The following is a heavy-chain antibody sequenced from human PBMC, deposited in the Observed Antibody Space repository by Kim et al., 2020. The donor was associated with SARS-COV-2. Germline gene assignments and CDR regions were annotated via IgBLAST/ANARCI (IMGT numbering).Heavy chain of an antibody. Sequence: SETLSLTCAVYGGSFSGYYWSWIRQPPGKGLEWIGEINHSGSTNYNPSLKSRVTISVDTSKNQFSLKLSSVTAADTAVYYCARGRLYDYVWGTYFDYYYG. CDR2: INHSGST. D-gene: IGHD3-16*01. J-gene: IGHJ6*01. CDR1: GGSFSGYY. V-gene: IGHV4-34*01. CDR3: ARGRLYDYVWGTYFDYYYG.